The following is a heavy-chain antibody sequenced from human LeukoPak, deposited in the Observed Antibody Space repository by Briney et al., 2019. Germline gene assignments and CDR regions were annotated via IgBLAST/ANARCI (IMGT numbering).Heavy chain of an antibody. Sequence: GESLKISCRASGYSFTTYWIGWVRQMPGKGLEWMGVIFPADSDTRYSPSFQGQVTISADKSISTAYLQWSSLKASDTAMYYCARLGSSRIAAAGTEGYWFDPWGQGTLVTVSS. D-gene: IGHD6-13*01. V-gene: IGHV5-51*01. CDR3: ARLGSSRIAAAGTEGYWFDP. CDR2: IFPADSDT. CDR1: GYSFTTYW. J-gene: IGHJ5*02.